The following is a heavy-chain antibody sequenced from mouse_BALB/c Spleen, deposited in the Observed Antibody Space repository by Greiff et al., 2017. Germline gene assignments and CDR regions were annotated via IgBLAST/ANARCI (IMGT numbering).Heavy chain of an antibody. D-gene: IGHD2-4*01. CDR1: GFTFSSFG. CDR2: ISSGSSTI. CDR3: ARLGRSTMIPDY. J-gene: IGHJ2*01. Sequence: EVQVVESGGGLVQPGGSRKLSCAASGFTFSSFGMHWVRQAPEKGLEWVAYISSGSSTIYYADTVKGRFTISRDNPKNTLFLQMTSLRSEDTAMYYCARLGRSTMIPDYWGQGTTLTVSS. V-gene: IGHV5-17*02.